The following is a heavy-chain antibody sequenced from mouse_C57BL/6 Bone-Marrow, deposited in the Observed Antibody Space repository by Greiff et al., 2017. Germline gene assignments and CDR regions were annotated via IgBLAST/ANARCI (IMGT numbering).Heavy chain of an antibody. Sequence: EVMRVESGGGLVKPGGSLKLSCAASGFTFSDYGMHWVRQAPEKGLEWVAYISSGSSTIYYADTVKGRFTISRDNAKNTLFLQMTSLRSEETAMYYCGRRDLCFYAMDYWGQGTSVTVSS. V-gene: IGHV5-17*01. J-gene: IGHJ4*01. D-gene: IGHD1-1*01. CDR3: GRRDLCFYAMDY. CDR1: GFTFSDYG. CDR2: ISSGSSTI.